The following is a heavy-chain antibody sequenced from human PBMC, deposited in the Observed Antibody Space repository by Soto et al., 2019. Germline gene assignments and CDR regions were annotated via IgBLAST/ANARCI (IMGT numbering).Heavy chain of an antibody. CDR2: ISGSGGST. D-gene: IGHD2-2*01. Sequence: PGGSLRLSCVASGGTFSNYAMNWVRQAPGKGLEWVSGISGSGGSTYYADSVKGRFTISRDNSKNTLYLQMNSLRAEDTAVYFRASRGTSWGQGTLVTVSS. CDR1: GGTFSNYA. CDR3: ASRGTS. V-gene: IGHV3-23*01. J-gene: IGHJ4*02.